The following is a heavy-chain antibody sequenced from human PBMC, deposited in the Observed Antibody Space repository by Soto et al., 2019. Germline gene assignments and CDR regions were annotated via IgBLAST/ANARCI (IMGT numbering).Heavy chain of an antibody. V-gene: IGHV3-30-3*01. CDR3: ARDGHDYGDYHYFDY. CDR1: GFTCSSYA. CDR2: ISYDGSNK. J-gene: IGHJ4*02. D-gene: IGHD4-17*01. Sequence: QVQLVESGGGVVQPGRSLRLSCAASGFTCSSYAMHWVRQAPGKGLEWVAVISYDGSNKYYADSVKGRFTISRDNSKKSLYLQMNSLRADDTAVYYCARDGHDYGDYHYFDYWGQGTLVTVSS.